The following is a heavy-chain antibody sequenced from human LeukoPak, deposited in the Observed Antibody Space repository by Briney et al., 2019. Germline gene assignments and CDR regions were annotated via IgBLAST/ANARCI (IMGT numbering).Heavy chain of an antibody. CDR1: GGSISSSSYY. Sequence: SETLSLTCTVSGGSISSSSYYWGWIRQPPGKGLEWIGSIYYSGSTYYNPSLKSRVTISVDTSKNQFSLKLSSVTAADTAVYYCARHDLGGWYGSSPDLYNWFDPWGQGTLVTVSS. CDR3: ARHDLGGWYGSSPDLYNWFDP. J-gene: IGHJ5*02. D-gene: IGHD6-13*01. CDR2: IYYSGST. V-gene: IGHV4-39*01.